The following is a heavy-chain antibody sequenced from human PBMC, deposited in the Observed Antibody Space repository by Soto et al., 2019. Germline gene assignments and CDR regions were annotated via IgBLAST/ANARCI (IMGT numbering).Heavy chain of an antibody. CDR3: ARSHSSGWYLPDDY. V-gene: IGHV4-39*01. Sequence: QLQLQESGPGLVKPSETLSLTCTVSGGSISSSSYYWGWIRQPPGKGLEWIGSIYYSGSTYYNPSLKSRVTISVDTSKNQFSLKLSSVTAADTAVYYCARSHSSGWYLPDDYWGQGTLVTVSS. CDR2: IYYSGST. J-gene: IGHJ4*02. CDR1: GGSISSSSYY. D-gene: IGHD6-19*01.